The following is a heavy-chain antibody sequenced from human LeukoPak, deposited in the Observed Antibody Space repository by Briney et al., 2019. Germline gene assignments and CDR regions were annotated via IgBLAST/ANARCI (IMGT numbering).Heavy chain of an antibody. CDR2: ISAYNCNT. D-gene: IGHD2-2*01. J-gene: IGHJ4*02. CDR1: GYTFTSYG. Sequence: ASVKVSCKPSGYTFTSYGISWVRQAPGQGLEWMGWISAYNCNTNYAQNLQGTITITTYTSTSTAYMELRSLRSDDADVYSCARDGERYSSSTSCHGDYWGQGTLVTVSS. CDR3: ARDGERYSSSTSCHGDY. V-gene: IGHV1-18*01.